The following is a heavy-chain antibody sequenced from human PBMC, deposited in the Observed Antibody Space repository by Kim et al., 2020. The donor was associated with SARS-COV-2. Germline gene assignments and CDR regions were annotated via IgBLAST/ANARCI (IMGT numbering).Heavy chain of an antibody. CDR2: IYYSGST. Sequence: SETLSLTCTVSGGSISSYYWSWIRQPPGKGLEWIGYIYYSGSTNYNPSLKSRGTISVDTSKNQFSLKLSSVIAADTSVYYCARDACSSTSCYEYFQYWC. CDR1: GGSISSYY. J-gene: IGHJ1*01. V-gene: IGHV4-59*01. CDR3: ARDACSSTSCYEYFQY. D-gene: IGHD2-2*01.